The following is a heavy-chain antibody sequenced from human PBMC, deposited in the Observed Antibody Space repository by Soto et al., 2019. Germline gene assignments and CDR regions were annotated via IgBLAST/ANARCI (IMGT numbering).Heavy chain of an antibody. V-gene: IGHV1-8*01. CDR3: ARDYSSCNYWFDP. Sequence: VASVKVSCKASGYTFTSYDINWVRQATGQGLEWMGWMNPNSGNTGYAQKFQGRVTMTRNTSISTAYMELSSLRSEDTAVYYCARDYSSCNYWFDPWGQGNLVTVSS. J-gene: IGHJ5*02. D-gene: IGHD5-18*01. CDR1: GYTFTSYD. CDR2: MNPNSGNT.